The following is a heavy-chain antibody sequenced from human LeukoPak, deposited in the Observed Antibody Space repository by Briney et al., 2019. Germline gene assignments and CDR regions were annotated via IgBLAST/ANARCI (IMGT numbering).Heavy chain of an antibody. D-gene: IGHD2/OR15-2a*01. Sequence: GGSLSLSCAASGFTFSSCSMNWVRQAPRKGLEWVSYISSSSSTTYYADSVKGRFTISRDNAKNSLYLQMNSRRAEDTAVYYCARGLFYYFDYWGQGTLVTVFS. CDR3: ARGLFYYFDY. CDR2: ISSSSSTT. J-gene: IGHJ4*02. CDR1: GFTFSSCS. V-gene: IGHV3-48*04.